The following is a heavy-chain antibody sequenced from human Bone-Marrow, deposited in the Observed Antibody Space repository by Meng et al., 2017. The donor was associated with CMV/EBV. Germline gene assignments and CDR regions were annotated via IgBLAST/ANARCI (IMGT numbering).Heavy chain of an antibody. D-gene: IGHD5-18*01. J-gene: IGHJ4*02. CDR2: ISSSSSYI. CDR1: GFTFSSYS. CDR3: APSGLWF. Sequence: GESLKISCAASGFTFSSYSMNWVRQAPGKGLEWVSFISSSSSYIYYADSVKGRFTISRDNAKNSLYLQMNSLRAEDTAVYYCAPSGLWFWGQGTLVTVSS. V-gene: IGHV3-21*01.